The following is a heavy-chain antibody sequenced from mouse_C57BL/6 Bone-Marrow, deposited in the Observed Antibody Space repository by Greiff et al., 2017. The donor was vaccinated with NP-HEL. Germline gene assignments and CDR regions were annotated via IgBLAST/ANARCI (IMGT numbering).Heavy chain of an antibody. V-gene: IGHV1-7*01. Sequence: VQLQQSGAELAKPGASVKLSCKASGYTFTSYWMHWVKQRPGQGLEWIGYINPSSGYTKYNQKFKDKATLTADKSSTTAYMQLSRLTDEDSAVYYYAREASTGEGDYWDRGTTLTVSS. J-gene: IGHJ2*01. D-gene: IGHD4-1*02. CDR3: AREASTGEGDY. CDR2: INPSSGYT. CDR1: GYTFTSYW.